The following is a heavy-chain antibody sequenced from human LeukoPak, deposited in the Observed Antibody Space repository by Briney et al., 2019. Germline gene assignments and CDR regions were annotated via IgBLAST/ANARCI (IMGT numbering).Heavy chain of an antibody. CDR2: IYTSGST. J-gene: IGHJ4*02. CDR3: AKDLVLCSGGSCRDY. CDR1: GGSISSGSYY. V-gene: IGHV4-61*02. D-gene: IGHD2-15*01. Sequence: PSETLSLTCTVSGGSISSGSYYWSWIRQPAGKGLEWIGRIYTSGSTNYNPSLKSRVTISVDTSKNQFSLKLSSVTAADTAVYYCAKDLVLCSGGSCRDYWGQGTLVTVSS.